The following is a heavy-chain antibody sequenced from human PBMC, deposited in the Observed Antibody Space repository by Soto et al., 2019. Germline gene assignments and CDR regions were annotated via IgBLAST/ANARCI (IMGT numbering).Heavy chain of an antibody. CDR2: ISGSGGST. J-gene: IGHJ4*02. CDR1: GFTFSSYA. D-gene: IGHD2-2*01. V-gene: IGHV3-23*01. CDR3: AKGIVPYCSSTSCYRASDY. Sequence: GGSLRLSCAASGFTFSSYAMSWVRQAPGKGLEWVSAISGSGGSTYYADSAKGRFTISRDNSKNTLYLQMNSLRAEDTAVYYCAKGIVPYCSSTSCYRASDYWGQGTLVTVSS.